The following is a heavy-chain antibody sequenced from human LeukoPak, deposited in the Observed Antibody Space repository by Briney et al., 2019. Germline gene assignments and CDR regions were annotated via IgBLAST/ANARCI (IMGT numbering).Heavy chain of an antibody. D-gene: IGHD5-18*01. J-gene: IGHJ5*02. CDR2: ISSSGSTK. V-gene: IGHV3-48*03. CDR1: GFTFSYYE. Sequence: GGSLRLSCAASGFTFSYYEMNWVRQAPGKGLEWISYISSSGSTKYYADSVKGRFTISRDNAKKSLYLEMSSLRAEDTAIYYCARDGGYSYGSNWFDPWGQGTLVTVSS. CDR3: ARDGGYSYGSNWFDP.